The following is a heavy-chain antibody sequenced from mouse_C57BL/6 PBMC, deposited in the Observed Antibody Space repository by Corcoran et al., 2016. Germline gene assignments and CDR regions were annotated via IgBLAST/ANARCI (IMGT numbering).Heavy chain of an antibody. CDR1: GYTFTDYN. V-gene: IGHV1-18*01. Sequence: EVQLQLSGPALVKPGASVKIPCKASGYTFTDYNMDWVKQSHGKSLEWSGDINPNNGGTIYNQKFKGKATLTVDKSSSTAYMELRSLTSEDTAVYYCARPTVVPKVVAFFDYWGQGTTLTVSS. D-gene: IGHD1-1*01. CDR3: ARPTVVPKVVAFFDY. J-gene: IGHJ2*01. CDR2: INPNNGGT.